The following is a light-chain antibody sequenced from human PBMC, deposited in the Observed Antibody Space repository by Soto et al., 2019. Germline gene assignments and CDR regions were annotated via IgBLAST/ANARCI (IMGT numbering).Light chain of an antibody. J-gene: IGKJ1*01. V-gene: IGKV1-39*01. Sequence: DIQMTPSPSSLSASVVDRVTITCRASQGISTYLNWYQQKPGKAPELLIYAASSLQSGVPSRFSGSGSETDFTLTISSLQPEDFATYSCQQSYSTTWTFGQGTKVDIK. CDR2: AAS. CDR1: QGISTY. CDR3: QQSYSTTWT.